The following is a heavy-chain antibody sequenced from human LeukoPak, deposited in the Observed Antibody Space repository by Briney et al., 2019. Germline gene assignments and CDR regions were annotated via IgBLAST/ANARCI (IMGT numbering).Heavy chain of an antibody. D-gene: IGHD2-15*01. CDR3: AREGYCSGGSCYLAYYFDY. V-gene: IGHV1-2*02. CDR2: INPNSGGT. CDR1: GYTFTGYY. J-gene: IGHJ4*02. Sequence: ASVKVSCKASGYTFTGYYMHWVRQATGQGLEWMGWINPNSGGTNYAQKFQGRVTMTRDTSISTAYMELSRLRSDDTAVYYCAREGYCSGGSCYLAYYFDYWGQGTLVTVPS.